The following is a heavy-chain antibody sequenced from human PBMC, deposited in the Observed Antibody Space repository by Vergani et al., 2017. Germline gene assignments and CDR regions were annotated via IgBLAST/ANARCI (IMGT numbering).Heavy chain of an antibody. CDR3: ARDLTVWGSYRPYYFDY. J-gene: IGHJ4*02. CDR1: GFTFSSYW. Sequence: EVQLVESGGGLVQPGGSLRLSCAASGFTFSSYWTSWVRQAPGKGLEWVANIKQDGSEKYYVDSVKGRFTISRDNAKNSLYLQMNSLRAEDTAVYYCARDLTVWGSYRPYYFDYWGQGTLVTVSS. D-gene: IGHD3-16*02. V-gene: IGHV3-7*01. CDR2: IKQDGSEK.